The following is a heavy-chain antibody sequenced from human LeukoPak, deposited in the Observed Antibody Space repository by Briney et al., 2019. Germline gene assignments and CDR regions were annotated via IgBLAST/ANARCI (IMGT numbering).Heavy chain of an antibody. D-gene: IGHD3-22*01. Sequence: GGSLRLSCSASGFTFSSYAMHWVRQAPGKGLEYVSAISSNGGSTYYADSVKGRFTISRDNSKNTLYLQMSSLRAEDTAVYYCVEGLGNGYYYDSSGYHGEYWGQGNMVTVSS. CDR3: VEGLGNGYYYDSSGYHGEY. CDR2: ISSNGGST. CDR1: GFTFSSYA. J-gene: IGHJ4*02. V-gene: IGHV3-64D*09.